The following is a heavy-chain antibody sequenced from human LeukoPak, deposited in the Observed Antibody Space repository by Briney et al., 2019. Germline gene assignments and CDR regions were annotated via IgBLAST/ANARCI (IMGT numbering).Heavy chain of an antibody. CDR2: IYSGGST. V-gene: IGHV3-53*01. J-gene: IGHJ4*02. CDR1: GFTVSSNY. CDR3: AAPDVQTDSSGYYDNY. Sequence: PGGSLRLSCAASGFTVSSNYMSWVRQAPGKGLEWVSVIYSGGSTYYADSVKGRFTISRDNSKNTLYLQMNSLRAEDTAVYYCAAPDVQTDSSGYYDNYWGQGTLVTVSS. D-gene: IGHD3-22*01.